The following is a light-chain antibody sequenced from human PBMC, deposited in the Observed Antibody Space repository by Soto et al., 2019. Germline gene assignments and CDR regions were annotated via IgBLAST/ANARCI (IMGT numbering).Light chain of an antibody. V-gene: IGLV2-23*02. CDR2: EVT. J-gene: IGLJ3*02. CDR3: CSYADTTTWV. CDR1: SSDVGSHNF. Sequence: QSALTQPASVSGSPGQSITISCTGTSSDVGSHNFVSWYQQRPGKAPELMIFEVTKRPSGVSDRFSASKSGNTASLTISGVRAEDEADYYCCSYADTTTWVFGGGTKVTVL.